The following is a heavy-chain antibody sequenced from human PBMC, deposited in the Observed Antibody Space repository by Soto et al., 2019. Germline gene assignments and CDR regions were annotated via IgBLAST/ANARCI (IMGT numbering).Heavy chain of an antibody. CDR1: GGSISSGDYY. D-gene: IGHD3-10*01. CDR3: ARDGARGLLWF. J-gene: IGHJ4*02. V-gene: IGHV4-30-4*01. Sequence: PSETLSLTCTVSGGSISSGDYYWSWIRQPPGKGLEWIGYIYYSWSTYYNPSLKSRVTISVDTSKNQFSLKLSSVTAADTAVYYCARDGARGLLWFWGQGTLVTVSS. CDR2: IYYSWST.